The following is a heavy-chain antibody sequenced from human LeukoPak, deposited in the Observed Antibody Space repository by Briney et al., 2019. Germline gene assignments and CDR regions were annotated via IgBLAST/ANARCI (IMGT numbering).Heavy chain of an antibody. CDR3: ARSSSSWSWFHP. CDR1: GYSISSGYY. Sequence: PSETLSLTCAVSGYSISSGYYWGWIWQPPGKGLEWIGSIHHSGSTYYKPSLKSRVTISVDTSKNQFSLKVSSVTAADTAVFYCARSSSSWSWFHPWGQGTLVTVSS. J-gene: IGHJ5*02. CDR2: IHHSGST. D-gene: IGHD6-13*01. V-gene: IGHV4-38-2*01.